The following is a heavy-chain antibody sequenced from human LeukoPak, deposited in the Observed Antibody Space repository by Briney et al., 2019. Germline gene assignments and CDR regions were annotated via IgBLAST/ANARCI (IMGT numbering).Heavy chain of an antibody. CDR2: ISSSSSYT. D-gene: IGHD2-15*01. V-gene: IGHV3-11*05. J-gene: IGHJ6*02. CDR3: ARERYCSGGSCPPRYYYYYGMDV. CDR1: GFTFSDYY. Sequence: TTGGSLRLSCAASGFTFSDYYMSWTRQAPGKGLEWVSYISSSSSYTNYADSVKGRFTISRDNAKNSLYLQMNSLRAEDTAVYYCARERYCSGGSCPPRYYYYYGMDVWGQGTTVTVSS.